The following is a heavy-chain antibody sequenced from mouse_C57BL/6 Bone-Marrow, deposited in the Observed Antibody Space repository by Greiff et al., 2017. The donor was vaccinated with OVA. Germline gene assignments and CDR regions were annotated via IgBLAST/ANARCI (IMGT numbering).Heavy chain of an antibody. D-gene: IGHD1-1*01. V-gene: IGHV1-81*01. Sequence: QVQLQQSGAELARPGASVKLSCKASGYTFTSYGISRVKQRTGQGLEWIGEIYPRSGNTYYNEKFKGKATLTADKSSSTAYMELRSLTSEDSAVYFCASQGIYYYGSTAYWGQGTLVTVSA. CDR3: ASQGIYYYGSTAY. J-gene: IGHJ3*01. CDR2: IYPRSGNT. CDR1: GYTFTSYG.